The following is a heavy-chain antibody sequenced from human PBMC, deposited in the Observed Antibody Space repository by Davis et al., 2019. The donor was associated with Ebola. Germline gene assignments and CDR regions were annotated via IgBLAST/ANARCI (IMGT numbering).Heavy chain of an antibody. CDR1: GGTFSSYA. D-gene: IGHD3-10*01. CDR2: INPSGGST. J-gene: IGHJ4*02. V-gene: IGHV1-46*01. Sequence: ASVKVSCKASGGTFSSYAISWVRQAPGQGLEWMGIINPSGGSTTYAQKFQGRVTMTRDTSTSTVYMELSSLRSEDTAVYYCARGITMVRGQDYFDYWGQGTLVTVPS. CDR3: ARGITMVRGQDYFDY.